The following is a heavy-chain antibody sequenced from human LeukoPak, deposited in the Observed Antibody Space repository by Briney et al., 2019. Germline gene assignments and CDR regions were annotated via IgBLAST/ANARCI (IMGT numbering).Heavy chain of an antibody. V-gene: IGHV5-51*01. J-gene: IGHJ4*02. CDR2: IYPGNSDT. Sequence: GESLKISRKGSGYSFTSYWIGWVRQMPGKGLERMGIIYPGNSDTTYSPSFQGQVTISADKSISTAYLQWSSLKASDTAMYYCARPDYGSADYWGQGTLVTVSS. CDR1: GYSFTSYW. CDR3: ARPDYGSADY. D-gene: IGHD4-17*01.